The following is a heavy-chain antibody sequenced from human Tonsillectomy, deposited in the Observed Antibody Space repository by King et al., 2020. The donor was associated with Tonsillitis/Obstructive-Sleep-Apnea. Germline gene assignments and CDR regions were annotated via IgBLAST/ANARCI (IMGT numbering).Heavy chain of an antibody. CDR1: GGTFSSYA. J-gene: IGHJ4*02. CDR2: IIPILGIA. CDR3: ARGLVYSSGWIPWYFDH. Sequence: VQLVQSGAEVKKPGSSVKVSCKASGGTFSSYAISWVRQAPGQGLEWMGGIIPILGIANYAQKFQGRVTITADKSTSTAYMELSSLRAEDTAVYYCARGLVYSSGWIPWYFDHWGQGTLVTVSS. D-gene: IGHD6-19*01. V-gene: IGHV1-69*10.